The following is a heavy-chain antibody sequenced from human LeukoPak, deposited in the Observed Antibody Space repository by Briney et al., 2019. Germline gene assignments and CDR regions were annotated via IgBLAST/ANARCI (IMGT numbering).Heavy chain of an antibody. CDR3: GISPGRGYSYGPTFDY. J-gene: IGHJ4*02. Sequence: SETLSLTCTVSGGSISSYYWSWLRQPPGKGLEWIGYIYYSGSTNYNPSLKSRVTISIDTSRNQFSLKLGSATAADAAVYYCGISPGRGYSYGPTFDYWGQGTLVTVSS. CDR2: IYYSGST. D-gene: IGHD5-18*01. V-gene: IGHV4-59*08. CDR1: GGSISSYY.